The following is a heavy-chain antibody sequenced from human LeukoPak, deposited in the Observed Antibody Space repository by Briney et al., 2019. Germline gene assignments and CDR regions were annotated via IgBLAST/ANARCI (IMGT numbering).Heavy chain of an antibody. Sequence: SGTLSLTCPGCRGSLISYYWSWIRQPRGKGLEWIGYIYYSGSIKYNPSFKSRVTISVDTSKNQFSLKLISVTAADTAVYYCATVVRDDILTGYYIDYWGQGTLVTVSS. V-gene: IGHV4-59*01. CDR1: RGSLISYY. D-gene: IGHD3-9*01. CDR3: ATVVRDDILTGYYIDY. CDR2: IYYSGSI. J-gene: IGHJ4*02.